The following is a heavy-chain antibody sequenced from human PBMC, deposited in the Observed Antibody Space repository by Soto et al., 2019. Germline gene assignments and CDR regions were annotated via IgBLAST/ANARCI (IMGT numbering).Heavy chain of an antibody. Sequence: EVQLVESGGGLVQPGGSLRLSCAASGFTFSSYEMNWVRQAPGKGLEWVSYISSSGSTIYYTDSVKGRFTISRDNAKNSLYLQMNSLRAEDTAVYYCARAAAGTMLYWGQGTLVTVSS. CDR1: GFTFSSYE. V-gene: IGHV3-48*03. CDR2: ISSSGSTI. J-gene: IGHJ4*02. D-gene: IGHD6-13*01. CDR3: ARAAAGTMLY.